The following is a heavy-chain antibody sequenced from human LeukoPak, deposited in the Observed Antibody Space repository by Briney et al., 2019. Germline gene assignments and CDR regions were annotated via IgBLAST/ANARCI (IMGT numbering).Heavy chain of an antibody. V-gene: IGHV4-61*02. CDR2: IYTSGST. Sequence: SQTLSLTCAESLGSISSGSYYWRWLRQPAGTGLEWIGRIYTSGSTNYNPSLKSRVTISVDTSKNQFSLKLSSVTAADTAVYYCARDRLAFDIWGQGTMVTVSS. CDR1: LGSISSGSYY. CDR3: ARDRLAFDI. J-gene: IGHJ3*02.